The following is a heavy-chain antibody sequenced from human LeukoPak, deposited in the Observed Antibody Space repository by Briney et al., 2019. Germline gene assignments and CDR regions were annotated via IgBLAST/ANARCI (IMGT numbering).Heavy chain of an antibody. CDR2: INHSGST. Sequence: SETLSLTCAVYGGSLSGYYWSWIRQPPGKGLEWIGEINHSGSTNYNPSLKSRVTISVDTSKNQFSLKLSSVTAADTAVYYCARGCFSRKYDYVWGSYRYTTPFDYWGQGTLVTVSS. J-gene: IGHJ4*02. CDR1: GGSLSGYY. D-gene: IGHD3-16*02. CDR3: ARGCFSRKYDYVWGSYRYTTPFDY. V-gene: IGHV4-34*01.